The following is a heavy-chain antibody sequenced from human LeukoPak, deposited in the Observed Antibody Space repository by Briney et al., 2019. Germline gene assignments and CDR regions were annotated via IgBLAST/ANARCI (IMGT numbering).Heavy chain of an antibody. V-gene: IGHV4-59*12. D-gene: IGHD5-24*01. CDR3: ARVLDMALYAFDI. J-gene: IGHJ3*02. CDR1: GEPISSYY. CDR2: VYYNGNT. Sequence: PSETLSLTCLVSGEPISSYYWSWIRQAPGRGPEYIGNVYYNGNTNYNPSLQSRVTMSVDTSKKQLSLNLTSVTTADTAVYYCARVLDMALYAFDIWGQGTTVIVSS.